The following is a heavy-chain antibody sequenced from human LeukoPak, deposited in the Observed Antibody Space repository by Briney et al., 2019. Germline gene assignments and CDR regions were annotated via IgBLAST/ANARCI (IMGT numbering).Heavy chain of an antibody. J-gene: IGHJ4*02. CDR1: GGSISSSSYY. Sequence: SETLSLTCTVSGGSISSSSYYWGWIRQPPGMGLEWIGSIYYSGSTYYNPSLKSRVTISADTSKNQFSLKLSSVTAADTAVYYCARHYRAADPGTTGADYWGQGTLVTVSS. CDR2: IYYSGST. V-gene: IGHV4-39*01. D-gene: IGHD6-13*01. CDR3: ARHYRAADPGTTGADY.